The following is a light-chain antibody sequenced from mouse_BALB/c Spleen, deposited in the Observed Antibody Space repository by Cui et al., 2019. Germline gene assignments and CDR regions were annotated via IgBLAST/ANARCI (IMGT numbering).Light chain of an antibody. V-gene: IGKV6-14*01. CDR1: QNVRTA. CDR3: LQHWNYPLT. CDR2: LAS. Sequence: DIVMTQSQKFMSTSVGDRVSITCKANQNVRTAVAWYQQKPGQSPKALIYLASNRHTGVPDRFTGSGSGTDFTLTISNVQSEDLADYFCLQHWNYPLTFGGGTKLEIK. J-gene: IGKJ1*01.